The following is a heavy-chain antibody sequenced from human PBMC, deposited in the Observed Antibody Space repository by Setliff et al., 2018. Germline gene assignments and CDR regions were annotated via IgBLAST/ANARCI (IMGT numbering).Heavy chain of an antibody. CDR3: ARAPQYSNFWYALSWFDP. V-gene: IGHV4-34*01. Sequence: SETLSLTCAVYGGSFSGYHWSWIRQPPGKGLEWIGEISHSGDPNYNPSLKSRVTISLDTSKNQFSLKLTSVTVADTAVYYCARAPQYSNFWYALSWFDPWGQGTLVTVSS. J-gene: IGHJ5*02. D-gene: IGHD3-3*01. CDR1: GGSFSGYH. CDR2: ISHSGDP.